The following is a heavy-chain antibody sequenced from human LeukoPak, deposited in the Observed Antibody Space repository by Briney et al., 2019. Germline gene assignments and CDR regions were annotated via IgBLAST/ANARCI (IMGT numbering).Heavy chain of an antibody. V-gene: IGHV1-2*02. D-gene: IGHD3-22*01. Sequence: ASVKVSCKASGYTFTGYYMHWVRQAPGQGLEWMGWINPNSGGTNYAQKFQGRVTMTRDTSISTAYMELSRLRSDDMAVYYCARDRLVLRGYGTLHFDYWGQGTLVTVSS. CDR3: ARDRLVLRGYGTLHFDY. CDR2: INPNSGGT. CDR1: GYTFTGYY. J-gene: IGHJ4*02.